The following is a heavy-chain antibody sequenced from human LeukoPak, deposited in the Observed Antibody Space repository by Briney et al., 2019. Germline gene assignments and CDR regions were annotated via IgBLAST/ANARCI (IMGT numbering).Heavy chain of an antibody. CDR2: IVPIFGTA. CDR1: GYSFTIYG. Sequence: SVKVSCKASGYSFTIYGFTWVRQAPGQGLEWMGGIVPIFGTANYAQEFQGRVTITADESTSTAYMELSSLRSEDTAVYYCASEVLQYQLPNYYYYYGMDVWGQGTTVTVSS. V-gene: IGHV1-69*13. CDR3: ASEVLQYQLPNYYYYYGMDV. D-gene: IGHD2-2*01. J-gene: IGHJ6*02.